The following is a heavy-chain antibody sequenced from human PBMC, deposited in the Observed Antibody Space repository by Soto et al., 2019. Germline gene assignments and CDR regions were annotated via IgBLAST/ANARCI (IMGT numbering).Heavy chain of an antibody. Sequence: GESLKISCKGSGYSFTSYWIGWVRQMPGKGLEWMGIIYPGDSDTRYSPSFQGQVTISADKSISTAYLQWSSLKASDTAMYYCARDGQLWFTKNWFDPWGQGTLVTVSS. CDR3: ARDGQLWFTKNWFDP. D-gene: IGHD5-18*01. CDR2: IYPGDSDT. J-gene: IGHJ5*02. V-gene: IGHV5-51*01. CDR1: GYSFTSYW.